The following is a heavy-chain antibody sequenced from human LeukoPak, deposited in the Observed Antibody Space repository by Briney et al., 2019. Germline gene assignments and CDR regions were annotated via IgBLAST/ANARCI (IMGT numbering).Heavy chain of an antibody. CDR2: IQQDGSET. CDR3: ARGDLVVTLEGPIDY. J-gene: IGHJ4*02. Sequence: GGSLRLSCAVSGFTFSNYWMSWVRQAPGKGLEWVANIQQDGSETYYVDSVKGRFTISRDNAKNSLYLQMNSLRAEDTAVYYCARGDLVVTLEGPIDYWGQGTLVTVSS. V-gene: IGHV3-7*01. CDR1: GFTFSNYW. D-gene: IGHD2-21*02.